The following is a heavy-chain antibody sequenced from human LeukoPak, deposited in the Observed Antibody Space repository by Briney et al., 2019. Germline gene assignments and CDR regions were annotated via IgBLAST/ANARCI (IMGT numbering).Heavy chain of an antibody. D-gene: IGHD6-6*01. Sequence: PGGSLRLSCAASGFTFSSYAMSWVRQAPGKGLEWVSAISGSGGSTYYADSVKGRFTISRDNSKNTLYLQMNSLRAEDTAVHYCARESIAARLGVLDYWGQGTLVTVSS. CDR1: GFTFSSYA. V-gene: IGHV3-23*01. J-gene: IGHJ4*02. CDR2: ISGSGGST. CDR3: ARESIAARLGVLDY.